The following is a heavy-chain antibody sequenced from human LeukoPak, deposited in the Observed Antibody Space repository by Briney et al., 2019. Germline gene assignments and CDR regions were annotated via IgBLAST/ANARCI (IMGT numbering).Heavy chain of an antibody. D-gene: IGHD2-2*01. CDR3: AREAGYCSSTSCYSNRLTDY. CDR2: INPSGGST. V-gene: IGHV1-46*01. CDR1: GYTFTSYY. Sequence: GASVKVSCKASGYTFTSYYMHWVRQAPGQGLEWMGIINPSGGSTSYAQKFQGRVTMTRDTSTSTVYMELSSLRSEDTAVYYCAREAGYCSSTSCYSNRLTDYWGQGTLVTVSS. J-gene: IGHJ4*02.